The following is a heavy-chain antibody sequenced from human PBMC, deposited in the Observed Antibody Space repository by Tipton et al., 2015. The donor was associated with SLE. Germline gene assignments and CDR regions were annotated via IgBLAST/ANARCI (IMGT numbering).Heavy chain of an antibody. J-gene: IGHJ5*02. Sequence: TLSLTCTVSGDSITGYYWSWIRQSPGKGLEWIGYISTNGVTNYNPSLKSRVTMSIDTSKNQFSLNLNSVTAADTAVYYCARYNSPSWFDPWGQGTLVTVSS. CDR1: GDSITGYY. D-gene: IGHD6-19*01. V-gene: IGHV4-4*08. CDR3: ARYNSPSWFDP. CDR2: ISTNGVT.